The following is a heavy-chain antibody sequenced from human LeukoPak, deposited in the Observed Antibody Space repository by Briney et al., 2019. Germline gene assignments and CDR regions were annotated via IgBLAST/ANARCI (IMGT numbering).Heavy chain of an antibody. Sequence: GGSLRLSCAASGFTFSDYYMNWIRQAPGKGLEWVSYISSSASTIYYADPVKGRFTISRDNAKNSLFLQMNSLRAEDTAVYYCARRAACPPYFAYGGRGILVTVSS. D-gene: IGHD6-6*01. CDR3: ARRAACPPYFAY. J-gene: IGHJ4*02. V-gene: IGHV3-11*04. CDR2: ISSSASTI. CDR1: GFTFSDYY.